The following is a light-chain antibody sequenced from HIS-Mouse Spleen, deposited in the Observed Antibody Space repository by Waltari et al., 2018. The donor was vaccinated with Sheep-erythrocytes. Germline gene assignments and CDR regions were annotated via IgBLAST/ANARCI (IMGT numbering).Light chain of an antibody. CDR1: QSVLYSSNNKNY. CDR2: WAS. Sequence: DIVMTQSPDSLAVSLGERATINCKSSQSVLYSSNNKNYLAWYQPKPGQPPKLLIYWASTRESGVPDRFSGSGSGTDVTLTISSLQAEDVAVYYCQQYYSTPLTFGGGTKVEIK. J-gene: IGKJ4*01. CDR3: QQYYSTPLT. V-gene: IGKV4-1*01.